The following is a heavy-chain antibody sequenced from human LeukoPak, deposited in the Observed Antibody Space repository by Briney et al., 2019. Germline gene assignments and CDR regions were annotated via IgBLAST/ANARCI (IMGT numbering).Heavy chain of an antibody. J-gene: IGHJ4*02. Sequence: GGSLRLSCAASGFTFNTYAMSWVRQAPGKGLEWVSSISASGAGTYYADSVKGRFTISRDNSENTVYLQMNSLRAEDTAVYYCAKQAMAYYFDYWGQGTLVTVSS. CDR1: GFTFNTYA. V-gene: IGHV3-23*01. CDR2: ISASGAGT. D-gene: IGHD5-18*01. CDR3: AKQAMAYYFDY.